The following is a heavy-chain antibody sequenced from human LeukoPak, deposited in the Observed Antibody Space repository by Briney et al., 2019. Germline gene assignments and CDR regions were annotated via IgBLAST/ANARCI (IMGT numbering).Heavy chain of an antibody. CDR2: ISGSAGST. V-gene: IGHV3-23*01. J-gene: IGHJ5*02. CDR3: AKFTKVASRFDP. D-gene: IGHD2-15*01. Sequence: FSAISGSAGSTYYAPSLKGRFTISRDNSKNTLYLQMNSLRAEDTAVYYCAKFTKVASRFDP.